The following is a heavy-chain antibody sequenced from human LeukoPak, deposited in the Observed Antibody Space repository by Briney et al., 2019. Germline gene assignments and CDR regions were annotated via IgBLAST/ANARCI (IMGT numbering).Heavy chain of an antibody. J-gene: IGHJ5*02. CDR3: VKEGITIFGVVTVDNWFDP. V-gene: IGHV3-64D*09. Sequence: GGSLRLSCSASGFTFSSYAMHWVRQAPGKGLEYVSAISSNGGSTYYADSVKGRFTISRDNSKNTLYLQMSSLRAEDTAVYYCVKEGITIFGVVTVDNWFDPWGQGTLVTVSS. D-gene: IGHD3-3*01. CDR2: ISSNGGST. CDR1: GFTFSSYA.